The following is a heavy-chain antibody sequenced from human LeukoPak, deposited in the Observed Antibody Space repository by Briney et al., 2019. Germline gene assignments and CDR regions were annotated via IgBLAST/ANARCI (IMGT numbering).Heavy chain of an antibody. CDR2: IYYSGST. V-gene: IGHV4-59*01. CDR1: GGSTSSYY. J-gene: IGHJ5*02. D-gene: IGHD6-19*01. CDR3: ARDESRIAVAGGFDP. Sequence: SETLSLTCTVSGGSTSSYYWSWIRQPPGKGLEWIGYIYYSGSTNYNPSLKSRVTISVDTSKNQFSLKLSSVTAADTAVYYCARDESRIAVAGGFDPWGQGTLVTVSS.